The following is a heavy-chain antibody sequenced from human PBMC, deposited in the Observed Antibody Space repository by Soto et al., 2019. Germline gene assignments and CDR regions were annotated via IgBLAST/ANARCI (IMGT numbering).Heavy chain of an antibody. V-gene: IGHV4-30-2*01. CDR2: IYYSGTT. CDR3: ARGGDSGSYYNY. D-gene: IGHD3-10*01. J-gene: IGHJ4*02. CDR1: SGSISSGGYS. Sequence: SETLSLTCAVSSGSISSGGYSWSWVRQPPGKGLEWIGYIYYSGTTYYNPSLKSRVTISVDRSKNQFSLKLSSVTAADTAVYYCARGGDSGSYYNYWGQGTLVTVSS.